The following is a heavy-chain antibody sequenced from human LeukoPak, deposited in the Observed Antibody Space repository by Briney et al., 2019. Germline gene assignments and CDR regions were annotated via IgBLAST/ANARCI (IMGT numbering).Heavy chain of an antibody. J-gene: IGHJ4*02. D-gene: IGHD2-2*01. V-gene: IGHV3-9*01. Sequence: LXCAASGFTFDDYAMHWVRQAPGKGLEWVSGISWNSGSIGYADSVKGRFTISRDNAKNSLYLQMNSLRAEDTALYYCAKDILRESYALDYWGQGTLVTVSS. CDR3: AKDILRESYALDY. CDR1: GFTFDDYA. CDR2: ISWNSGSI.